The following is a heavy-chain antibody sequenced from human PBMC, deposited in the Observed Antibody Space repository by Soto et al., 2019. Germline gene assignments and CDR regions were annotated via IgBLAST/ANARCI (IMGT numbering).Heavy chain of an antibody. V-gene: IGHV1-69*05. Sequence: SVKVSCKASGGTFSSYANSWVRQAPGQGLAWMGGIIPICGTANYAQKFQGRVTITTDKYTSTAYMELSSLRSEDTAGYYCARGALRGGSGSPISAYYYGMDGLGQGTTVTVSS. CDR2: IIPICGTA. CDR3: ARGALRGGSGSPISAYYYGMDG. D-gene: IGHD3-10*01. CDR1: GGTFSSYA. J-gene: IGHJ6*02.